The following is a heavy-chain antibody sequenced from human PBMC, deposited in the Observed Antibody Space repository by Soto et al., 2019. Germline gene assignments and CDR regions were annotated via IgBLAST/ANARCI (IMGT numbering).Heavy chain of an antibody. Sequence: QVQLVQSGAEVKKPGSSVKVSCKASGGTFSNYAMSWVRQAPGQGLEWMGGIIPIFGTANYAQKFQGRVTITADEATSTAYMELSSLRSEDTAVYYCARGMVRFLDSLGVDVWGQGTTVTVSS. D-gene: IGHD3-3*01. CDR2: IIPIFGTA. V-gene: IGHV1-69*12. CDR3: ARGMVRFLDSLGVDV. CDR1: GGTFSNYA. J-gene: IGHJ6*02.